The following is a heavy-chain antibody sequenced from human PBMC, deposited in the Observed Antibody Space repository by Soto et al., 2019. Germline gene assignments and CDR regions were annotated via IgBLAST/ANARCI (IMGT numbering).Heavy chain of an antibody. CDR3: ATDLPAYYYDSSGYFDY. V-gene: IGHV3-30-3*01. CDR2: MSPNGNNQ. Sequence: PGGSLRLSCAAPGFTFSIYALHWVRQAPGKGLEWVAVMSPNGNNQYYADSVKGRFTISRDTSKSTLYLQMTSLRPDDTAVYYCATDLPAYYYDSSGYFDYWGQGTLVTVSS. CDR1: GFTFSIYA. J-gene: IGHJ4*02. D-gene: IGHD3-22*01.